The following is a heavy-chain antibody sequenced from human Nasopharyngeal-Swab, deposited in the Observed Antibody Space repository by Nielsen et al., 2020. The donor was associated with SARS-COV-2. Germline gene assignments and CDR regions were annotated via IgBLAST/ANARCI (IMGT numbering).Heavy chain of an antibody. CDR1: GFIFSNYG. J-gene: IGHJ4*02. D-gene: IGHD3-3*01. Sequence: GESLKISCEASGFIFSNYGMHWVRQAPGKGLEWVAVISYDGINKYDADSVKGRFTISRDNSKNTLYLQMNSLRAEDTAVYYCAKPYDFWSGYLEYWGQGILVTVSS. V-gene: IGHV3-30*18. CDR3: AKPYDFWSGYLEY. CDR2: ISYDGINK.